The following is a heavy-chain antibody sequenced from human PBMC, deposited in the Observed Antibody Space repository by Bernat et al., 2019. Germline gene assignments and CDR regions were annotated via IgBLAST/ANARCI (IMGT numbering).Heavy chain of an antibody. V-gene: IGHV3-23*01. CDR2: VSNSGGRT. CDR1: GFTFSTYA. J-gene: IGHJ6*03. CDR3: AKGLGGNGIFYYYMDV. Sequence: EVQLLESGGGLVQPGGSLRLSCAASGFTFSTYAMTWVRQAPGKGLEWLSGVSNSGGRTYYADSIKVRFTISRDNSKNTLYLQMISLRAEDSAVYYCAKGLGGNGIFYYYMDVWGEGTTVTVSS. D-gene: IGHD3-16*01.